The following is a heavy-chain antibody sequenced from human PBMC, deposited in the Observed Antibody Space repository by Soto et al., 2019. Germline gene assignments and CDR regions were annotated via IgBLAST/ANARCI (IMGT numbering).Heavy chain of an antibody. Sequence: SETLSLTCAVYGGSFSGYYWSWIRQPPGKGLEWIGEINHSGSTNYNPSLKSRVTISVDTSKNQFSLKLSSVTAADTAVYYCARVREWLLFSPYYYYYMDVWGKGTTVTVSS. D-gene: IGHD3-3*01. CDR3: ARVREWLLFSPYYYYYMDV. CDR1: GGSFSGYY. V-gene: IGHV4-34*01. J-gene: IGHJ6*03. CDR2: INHSGST.